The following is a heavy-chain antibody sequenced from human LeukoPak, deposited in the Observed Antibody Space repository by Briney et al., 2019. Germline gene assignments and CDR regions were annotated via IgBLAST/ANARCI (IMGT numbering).Heavy chain of an antibody. V-gene: IGHV3-30*18. D-gene: IGHD3-16*01. CDR1: GFTFSTYG. CDR2: ISYDGSNE. Sequence: PGGSLRLSCAASGFTFSTYGMHWARQAPGKGLEWVAVISYDGSNEYYADSVKGRFTISRDNSKNTLYLQMSSLRAEDTAVYYCAKEFNGGLPDYWGQGTLVTVPS. CDR3: AKEFNGGLPDY. J-gene: IGHJ4*02.